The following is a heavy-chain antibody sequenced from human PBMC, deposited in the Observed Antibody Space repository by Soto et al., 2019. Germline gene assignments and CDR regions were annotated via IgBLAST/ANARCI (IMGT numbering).Heavy chain of an antibody. D-gene: IGHD2-15*01. CDR2: IYYSGST. J-gene: IGHJ6*03. CDR3: ARGVTATLYYYYYYMDV. CDR1: GGSISSYH. V-gene: IGHV4-59*08. Sequence: SETLSLTCTVSGGSISSYHWTWIRQPPGRGLEWIGYIYYSGSTNYNPSLKSRVTFSVDTSKNQFSLRLSSVTAADTAVYYCARGVTATLYYYYYYMDVWGKGTTVTVSS.